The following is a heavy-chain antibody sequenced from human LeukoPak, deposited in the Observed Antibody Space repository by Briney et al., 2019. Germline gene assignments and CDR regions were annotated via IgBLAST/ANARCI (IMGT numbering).Heavy chain of an antibody. CDR1: GFTFSSHA. CDR3: AKDGGGSLEWLPPMDV. Sequence: GGSLRLSCAASGFTFSSHAMGWVRQAPGKGLEWVSSITGSGGSTYYGDSVKGRFIISRDNSKNTLYLQMNSLRAEDTAVYYCAKDGGGSLEWLPPMDVWGQGTTVTVPS. D-gene: IGHD3-3*01. V-gene: IGHV3-23*01. J-gene: IGHJ6*02. CDR2: ITGSGGST.